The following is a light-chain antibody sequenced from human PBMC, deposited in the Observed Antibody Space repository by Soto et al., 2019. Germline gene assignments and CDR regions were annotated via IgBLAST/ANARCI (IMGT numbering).Light chain of an antibody. V-gene: IGKV3-20*01. Sequence: EIVLTQSPGTLSLSPGERATLSCRASQTVTNNYLAWYQQKLGQAPRLLIYGTSRRATGIPDRFSGSGSGTDFTLTISRLEPEDFAVYYCQQYNNWPTWTFGQGTKVDI. J-gene: IGKJ1*01. CDR3: QQYNNWPTWT. CDR1: QTVTNNY. CDR2: GTS.